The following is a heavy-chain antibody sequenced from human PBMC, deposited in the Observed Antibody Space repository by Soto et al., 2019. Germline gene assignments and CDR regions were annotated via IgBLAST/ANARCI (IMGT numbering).Heavy chain of an antibody. J-gene: IGHJ4*02. CDR2: ISATGGGT. V-gene: IGHV3-23*01. D-gene: IGHD3-16*01. CDR3: AKDRRAGGNSAFYFDF. CDR1: GFKFSNYA. Sequence: PGGSLRLSCAASGFKFSNYAMSWVRQAPGKGLEWVSLISATGGGTYYADSVEGRFTISRDNSHNTLYLQVHSLTAEDTAVYYCAKDRRAGGNSAFYFDFWGQGAQVTVS.